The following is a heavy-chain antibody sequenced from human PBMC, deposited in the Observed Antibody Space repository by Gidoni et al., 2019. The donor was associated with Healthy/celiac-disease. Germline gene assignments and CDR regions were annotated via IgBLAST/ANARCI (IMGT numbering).Heavy chain of an antibody. J-gene: IGHJ6*02. Sequence: QVQLVQSGAEVKKPGASVKVSCKASGYTFTSYYMHWVRQAPGQGLEWMGIINPSGGSTSYAQKFQGRVTMTRDTSTSTVYMELSSLRSEDTAVYYCARDLDTAMVTFPQVPSYYYYYGMDVWGQGTTVTVSS. CDR2: INPSGGST. CDR1: GYTFTSYY. CDR3: ARDLDTAMVTFPQVPSYYYYYGMDV. D-gene: IGHD5-18*01. V-gene: IGHV1-46*01.